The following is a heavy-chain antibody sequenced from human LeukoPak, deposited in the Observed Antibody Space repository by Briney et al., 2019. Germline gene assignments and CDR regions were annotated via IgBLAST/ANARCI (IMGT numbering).Heavy chain of an antibody. Sequence: PGGSLRLSCAASRFSVSSYYMNWVRQAPGKGLEWVSSLSSSSSYIYYADSVKGRFIISKDNAENSLYLQMNSLRAEDTAVYYCARDRGYGSTSWYFDLWGRGTLVTVSS. CDR2: LSSSSSYI. V-gene: IGHV3-21*01. CDR1: RFSVSSYY. J-gene: IGHJ2*01. CDR3: ARDRGYGSTSWYFDL. D-gene: IGHD5-12*01.